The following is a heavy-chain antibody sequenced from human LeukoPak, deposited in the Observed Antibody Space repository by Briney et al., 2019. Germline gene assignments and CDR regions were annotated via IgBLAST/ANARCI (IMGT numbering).Heavy chain of an antibody. Sequence: SETLSLTCTVSGGSISSGGYYWSWIRQPPGKGLEWIGYIYHSGSTYYNPSLKSRVTISVDRSKNQFSLKLSSVTAADTAVYYCARRGGTAMIYFDYWGQGTLVTVSS. CDR3: ARRGGTAMIYFDY. CDR2: IYHSGST. D-gene: IGHD5-18*01. CDR1: GGSISSGGYY. J-gene: IGHJ4*02. V-gene: IGHV4-30-2*01.